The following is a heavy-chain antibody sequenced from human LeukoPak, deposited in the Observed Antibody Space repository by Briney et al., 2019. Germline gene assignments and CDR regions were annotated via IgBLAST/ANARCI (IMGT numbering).Heavy chain of an antibody. CDR1: GGSISSGSYY. V-gene: IGHV4-61*02. D-gene: IGHD6-13*01. CDR3: ASTDSSSWNY. CDR2: IYTSGST. J-gene: IGHJ4*02. Sequence: SETLSLTCTDSGGSISSGSYYWSWIRQPAGKGLEWIGRIYTSGSTNYNPSLKSRVTISVDTSKNQFSLKLSSVTAADTAVYYCASTDSSSWNYWGQGTLVTVSS.